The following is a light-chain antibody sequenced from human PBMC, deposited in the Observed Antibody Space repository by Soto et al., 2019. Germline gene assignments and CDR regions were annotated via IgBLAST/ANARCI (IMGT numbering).Light chain of an antibody. CDR1: QTISSW. CDR3: QHYNIYSRT. J-gene: IGKJ1*01. CDR2: KAS. V-gene: IGKV1-5*03. Sequence: DMQMTESPSTLSGYVGDRVTITCRASQTISSWLAWYQQKPGKAPKLLIYKASKLENGDPSRFAGFGSGTEFTLSIASLQPDDSATYYCQHYNIYSRTFGQGTMVDI.